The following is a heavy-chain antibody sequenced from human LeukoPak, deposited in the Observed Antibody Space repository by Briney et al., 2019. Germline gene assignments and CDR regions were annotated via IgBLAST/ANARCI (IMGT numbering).Heavy chain of an antibody. Sequence: ASVKVSCKASGYTFTSYDINWVRQATGQGLEWMGWMNPNSGNTGYAQKFQGRVTITRNTSISTAYMELSSLRSEDTAVYYCARGGLWSGYYNWFDPWGQGTLVTVSS. V-gene: IGHV1-8*03. D-gene: IGHD3-3*01. CDR2: MNPNSGNT. CDR3: ARGGLWSGYYNWFDP. CDR1: GYTFTSYD. J-gene: IGHJ5*02.